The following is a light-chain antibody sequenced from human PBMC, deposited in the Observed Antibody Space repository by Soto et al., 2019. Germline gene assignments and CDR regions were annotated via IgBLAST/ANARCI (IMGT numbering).Light chain of an antibody. CDR2: GGS. V-gene: IGKV3-20*01. CDR1: QSLTRN. Sequence: IVLTQSAATLSLYPGERVTLSCRASQSLTRNLAWCQHKPGQSPRLLIYGGSARATGIPDRFSGRGFGTDFTLTISRLEPEDFAVYYCQHSGDFRWTFGQGTKWIS. J-gene: IGKJ1*01. CDR3: QHSGDFRWT.